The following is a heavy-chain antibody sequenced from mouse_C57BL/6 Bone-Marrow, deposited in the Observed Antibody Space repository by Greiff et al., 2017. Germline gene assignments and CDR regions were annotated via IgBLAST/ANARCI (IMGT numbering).Heavy chain of an antibody. Sequence: EVKLEESGGGLVQPGGSLKLSCVASGFTFSNYWMNWVRQSPEKGLEWVAQIRLKSDNYATHYAESVKGRFTISRDDSKSSVYLQMNNLRAEDTGIYYCTGADDYDEGYYAMDYWGQGTSVTVSS. V-gene: IGHV6-3*01. J-gene: IGHJ4*01. D-gene: IGHD2-4*01. CDR3: TGADDYDEGYYAMDY. CDR1: GFTFSNYW. CDR2: IRLKSDNYAT.